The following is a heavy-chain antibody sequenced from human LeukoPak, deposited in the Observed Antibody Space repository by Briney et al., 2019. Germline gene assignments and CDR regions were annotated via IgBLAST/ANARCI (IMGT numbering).Heavy chain of an antibody. V-gene: IGHV3-23*01. CDR3: AKDRRGCSSSLGLFDY. J-gene: IGHJ4*02. CDR1: GFTFSSYA. Sequence: GGSLRLSCAASGFTFSSYAMSWVRQAPGKGLEWVSAISGGGGSTYYADSVKGRFTISRDNSKNTLYLQMNSLRAEDTAVYYCAKDRRGCSSSLGLFDYWGQGTLVTVSS. CDR2: ISGGGGST. D-gene: IGHD6-6*01.